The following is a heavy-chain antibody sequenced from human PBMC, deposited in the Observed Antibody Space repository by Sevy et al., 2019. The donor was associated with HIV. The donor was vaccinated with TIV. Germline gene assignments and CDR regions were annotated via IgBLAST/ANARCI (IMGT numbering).Heavy chain of an antibody. CDR2: IYYSGST. D-gene: IGHD6-19*01. J-gene: IGHJ4*02. V-gene: IGHV4-59*01. Sequence: SETLSLTCTVSGGSISSYYWSWIRQPPGKGLEWIGYIYYSGSTNYNPSLKSRVTISVDTSKNQFSLKLSSVTAADTAVYYCARGAGIAVTEYYFDYWGQRTLVTVSS. CDR1: GGSISSYY. CDR3: ARGAGIAVTEYYFDY.